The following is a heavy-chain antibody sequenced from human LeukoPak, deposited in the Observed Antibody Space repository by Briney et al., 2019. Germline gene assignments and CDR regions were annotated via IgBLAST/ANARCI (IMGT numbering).Heavy chain of an antibody. CDR3: ARHPTSYYDILTGPFDY. J-gene: IGHJ4*02. CDR1: GGSISSYY. Sequence: SEALSLTCTVSGGSISSYYWSWIRQPPGKGLEWIGYIYYSGSTNYNPSLKSRVTISVDTSKNQFSLKLSSVTAADTAVYYCARHPTSYYDILTGPFDYWGQGTLVTVSS. V-gene: IGHV4-59*08. D-gene: IGHD3-9*01. CDR2: IYYSGST.